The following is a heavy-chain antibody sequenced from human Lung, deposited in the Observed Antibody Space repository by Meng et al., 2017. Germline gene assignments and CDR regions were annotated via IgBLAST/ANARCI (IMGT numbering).Heavy chain of an antibody. CDR1: GGTVRNVW. CDR3: TTDLPFTEGGVITT. J-gene: IGHJ5*02. CDR2: IKSKVDGGTT. Sequence: VVLVEAWGGLVKPWGSRRLSCVASGGTVRNVWMTWVRQAPGKGLEWVGRIKSKVDGGTTDFAAPVKGRFTISRDDAQNTLYLQMDSLKTEDTAVYYCTTDLPFTEGGVITTWGQGTLVTVSS. V-gene: IGHV3-15*01. D-gene: IGHD3-16*02.